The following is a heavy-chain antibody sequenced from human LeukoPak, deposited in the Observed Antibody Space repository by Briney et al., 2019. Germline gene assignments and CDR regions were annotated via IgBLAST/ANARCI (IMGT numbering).Heavy chain of an antibody. Sequence: SETLSLTCAVSGGSISSGGYYWSWIRQHPGKGLEWIGYIYYSGSTYYNPSLKSRVTISVDTSKNQFSLKLSSVTAADTAVYYCARAGYDNPIDYWGQGTLVTVSS. D-gene: IGHD3-9*01. CDR3: ARAGYDNPIDY. J-gene: IGHJ4*02. V-gene: IGHV4-31*11. CDR2: IYYSGST. CDR1: GGSISSGGYY.